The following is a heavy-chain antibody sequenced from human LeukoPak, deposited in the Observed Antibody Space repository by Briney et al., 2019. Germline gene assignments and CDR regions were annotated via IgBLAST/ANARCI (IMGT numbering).Heavy chain of an antibody. D-gene: IGHD6-13*01. Sequence: PGGSLRLSCAASGFTFSSYWMSWVRQAPGKGLEWVANIKQDESERYYVDSVKGRFTISRDNAKNSLYLQMNSLRVEDTGVYYCARDQSSWALWGQGTLVTVSS. CDR2: IKQDESER. V-gene: IGHV3-7*01. J-gene: IGHJ4*02. CDR1: GFTFSSYW. CDR3: ARDQSSWAL.